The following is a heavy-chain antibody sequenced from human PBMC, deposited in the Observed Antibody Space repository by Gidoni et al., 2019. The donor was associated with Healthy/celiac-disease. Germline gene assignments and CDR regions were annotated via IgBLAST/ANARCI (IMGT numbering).Heavy chain of an antibody. CDR3: ARSRSDILTGFHYYFDY. D-gene: IGHD3-9*01. Sequence: QVQLQESGPGLVKPSETLSLTCTVSGGSISSYYWSWIRQPAGTGLEWIGRIYTSGSTNYNPSLKSRVTMSVDTSKNQFSLKLSSVTAADTAVYYCARSRSDILTGFHYYFDYWGQGTLVTVSS. J-gene: IGHJ4*02. CDR2: IYTSGST. CDR1: GGSISSYY. V-gene: IGHV4-4*07.